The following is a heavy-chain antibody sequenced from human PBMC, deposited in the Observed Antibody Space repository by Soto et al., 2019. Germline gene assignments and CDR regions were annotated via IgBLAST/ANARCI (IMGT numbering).Heavy chain of an antibody. CDR3: ARHEIFIGRTVTNFDY. J-gene: IGHJ4*02. CDR2: IIPIFGTA. Sequence: GASVKVSCTASGGTFSSYAISWVRQAPGQGLEWMGGIIPIFGTANYAQKFQGRVTITADESTSTAYMELSSLRSEDTAVYYCARHEIFIGRTVTNFDYWGQGTLVTVSS. CDR1: GGTFSSYA. V-gene: IGHV1-69*13. D-gene: IGHD4-4*01.